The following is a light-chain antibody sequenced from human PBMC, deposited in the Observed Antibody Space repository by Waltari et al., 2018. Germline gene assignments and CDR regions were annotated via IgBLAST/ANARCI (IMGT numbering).Light chain of an antibody. V-gene: IGKV1-27*01. CDR1: QGIGTY. Sequence: DLQMTQSPSSLSASVGDRVTIACRESQGIGTYLAWYQQKPGKVPKLLIYAASTLQPGVPSRFSGSGSGTDFTLTISSLQPADVATYYCQKYNSAPRTFGQGTKVEIK. J-gene: IGKJ1*01. CDR2: AAS. CDR3: QKYNSAPRT.